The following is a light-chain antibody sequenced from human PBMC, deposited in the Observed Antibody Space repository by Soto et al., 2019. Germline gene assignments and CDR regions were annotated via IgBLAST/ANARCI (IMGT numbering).Light chain of an antibody. CDR1: QSVTSSY. CDR3: QKYGSSPYT. V-gene: IGKV3-20*01. CDR2: AAS. Sequence: EVVLTQSPGTLSLSPGERATLSCRASQSVTSSYLAWYQHKSGQAPRLLIFAASNRATGIPDRFSGSGSGTDFTLTISRRELEDFALYYGQKYGSSPYTFGQGTKLEFK. J-gene: IGKJ2*01.